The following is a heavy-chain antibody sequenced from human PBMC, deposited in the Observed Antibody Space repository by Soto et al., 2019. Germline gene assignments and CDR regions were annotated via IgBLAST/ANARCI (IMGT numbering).Heavy chain of an antibody. J-gene: IGHJ4*02. CDR1: GDSFSSDDYY. V-gene: IGHV4-30-4*01. D-gene: IGHD2-21*02. CDR3: ARVAGVAYCGGDCYHFDY. CDR2: ISYRVDT. Sequence: QVQLQESGPGLVKPSQTLSLTCTVSGDSFSSDDYYWSWIRQPPGKGLEWIGYISYRVDTYYSPSLKSRVTMSIDPSKNQFSLNVSSVTAADTAVYYCARVAGVAYCGGDCYHFDYWGQGTLVTVSS.